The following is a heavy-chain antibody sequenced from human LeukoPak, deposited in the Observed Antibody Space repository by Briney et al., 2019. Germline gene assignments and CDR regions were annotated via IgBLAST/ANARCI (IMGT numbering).Heavy chain of an antibody. CDR2: ISYDGSNK. D-gene: IGHD3-22*01. J-gene: IGHJ4*02. V-gene: IGHV3-30*18. Sequence: PGGSLRLSCAASGFTFSSYGMHWVRQAPGKGLEWVAVISYDGSNKYYADSVKGRFTISRDNSKNTLYLQMNSLRAEDTAVYYCAKDPALTDFYDSSGGNWGQGTLVTVSS. CDR3: AKDPALTDFYDSSGGN. CDR1: GFTFSSYG.